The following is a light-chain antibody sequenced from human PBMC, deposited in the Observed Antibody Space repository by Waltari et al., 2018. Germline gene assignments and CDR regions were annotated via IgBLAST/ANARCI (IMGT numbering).Light chain of an antibody. CDR3: CSFTSSSTWV. CDR2: DVS. Sequence: QSALTQPASVSGSPGQSITISCTGTTSDLGGYNSVSWYQQHPGKAPKLIIFDVSSRPSGVYNRFSGSKSANTASLIISGLQAEDEADYYCCSFTSSSTWVFGGGTKLTVL. V-gene: IGLV2-14*03. J-gene: IGLJ3*02. CDR1: TSDLGGYNS.